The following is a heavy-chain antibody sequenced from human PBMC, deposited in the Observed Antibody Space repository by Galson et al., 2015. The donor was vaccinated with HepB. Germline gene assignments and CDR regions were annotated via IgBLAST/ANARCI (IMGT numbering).Heavy chain of an antibody. V-gene: IGHV4-34*01. Sequence: SETLSLTCAVYGGSFSGYYWSWIRQPPGKGLEWIGEINHSGSTNYNPSLKSRLTISVDTSKNQFSLKLSSVTAADTAVYYCARGLVVWKDAFDIWGQGTMVTVSS. J-gene: IGHJ3*02. CDR1: GGSFSGYY. CDR2: INHSGST. D-gene: IGHD2-15*01. CDR3: ARGLVVWKDAFDI.